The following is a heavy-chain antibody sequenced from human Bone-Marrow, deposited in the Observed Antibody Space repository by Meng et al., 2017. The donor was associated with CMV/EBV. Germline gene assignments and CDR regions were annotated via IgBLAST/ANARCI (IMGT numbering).Heavy chain of an antibody. CDR1: GYTFTSYD. J-gene: IGHJ4*02. V-gene: IGHV1-8*01. CDR2: MNPNSGNT. D-gene: IGHD3-10*01. CDR3: ARGTRRGSPRPFDY. Sequence: ASVKVSCKASGYTFTSYDIDWVRQATGQGLEWMGWMNPNSGNTGYAQKFQGRVTMTRNTSISTAHRELSSLRSEDTAVYYCARGTRRGSPRPFDYWGQGTLVTVSS.